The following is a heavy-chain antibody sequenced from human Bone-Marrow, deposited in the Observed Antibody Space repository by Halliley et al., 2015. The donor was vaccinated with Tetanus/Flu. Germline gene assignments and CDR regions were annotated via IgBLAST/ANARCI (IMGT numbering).Heavy chain of an antibody. J-gene: IGHJ3*02. Sequence: GLVKPSQTLSLTCAISGDSFSNNDAAWNWIRQSPSRGLEWLGRTYYRSKWYNDYAVSVKSRITIDPDTSKNQFSLQLNSVTPEDTAGYYCARGLRSARDIWGQGTMVTVSS. CDR1: GDSFSNNDAA. V-gene: IGHV6-1*01. CDR3: ARGLRSARDI. CDR2: TYYRSKWYN. D-gene: IGHD3-3*01.